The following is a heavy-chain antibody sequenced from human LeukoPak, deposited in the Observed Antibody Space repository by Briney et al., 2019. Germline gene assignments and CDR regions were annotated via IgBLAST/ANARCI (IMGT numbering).Heavy chain of an antibody. CDR2: IYYSGST. CDR3: ARGTYYGSGSYDY. CDR1: GGSISSYY. Sequence: MTSETLSLTCTVSGGSISSYYWSWIRQPPGKGLEWIGYIYYSGSTNYNPSLKSRVTISVDTSKNQFSLKLSSVTAADTAVYYCARGTYYGSGSYDYWGQGTLVTVSS. D-gene: IGHD3-10*01. J-gene: IGHJ4*02. V-gene: IGHV4-59*01.